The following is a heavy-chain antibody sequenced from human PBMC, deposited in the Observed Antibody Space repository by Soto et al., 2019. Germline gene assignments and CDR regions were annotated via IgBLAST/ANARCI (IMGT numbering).Heavy chain of an antibody. CDR3: AKATATGGGAFDI. CDR2: ILVDGRT. V-gene: IGHV3-23*01. Sequence: GGSLRLSCAASGFICSSYDMSWVRQAPGKGLEWVSTILVDGRTFYIDSVRGRFTISRDNSNNTVYLQMNSLTAGDTALYYCAKATATGGGAFDICGQGTMVTVSS. D-gene: IGHD2-8*02. J-gene: IGHJ3*02. CDR1: GFICSSYD.